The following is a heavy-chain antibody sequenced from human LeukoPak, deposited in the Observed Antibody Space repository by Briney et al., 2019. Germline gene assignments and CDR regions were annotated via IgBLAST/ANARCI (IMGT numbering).Heavy chain of an antibody. J-gene: IGHJ4*02. CDR1: GFTFSDHY. Sequence: GGSLRLSCAASGFTFSDHYMDWVRQAPGKGLEWVGRARNKANSYTTEYAASVKGRFTISRDDPKNSLYLQMNSLKTEDTAVYYCSRGPPDYWGQGTLVTVSS. CDR3: SRGPPDY. CDR2: ARNKANSYTT. V-gene: IGHV3-72*01.